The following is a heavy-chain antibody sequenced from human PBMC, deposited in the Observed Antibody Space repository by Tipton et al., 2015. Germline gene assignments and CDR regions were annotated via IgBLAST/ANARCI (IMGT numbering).Heavy chain of an antibody. CDR1: GYTFTNYW. J-gene: IGHJ4*02. CDR2: IYPGDSDA. V-gene: IGHV5-51*01. CDR3: ARQRDDYFDL. D-gene: IGHD2-21*02. Sequence: QLVQSGAEVKKPGESLRISYKASGYTFTNYWIGWVRQMPGKGLEWMGIIYPGDSDARVSPSFQGQVTISADKSISTAYLQWSSLRASDSAMFYCARQRDDYFDLWGQGTLVTVSA.